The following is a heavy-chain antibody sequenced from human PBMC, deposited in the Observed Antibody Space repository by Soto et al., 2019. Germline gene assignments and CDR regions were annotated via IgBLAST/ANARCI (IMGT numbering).Heavy chain of an antibody. CDR3: ARAPALYY. CDR2: IYYSGST. Sequence: SETLCLTCTVSGGSISSYYWSWIRQPPGKGLEWIGYIYYSGSTNYNPSLKSRVTISVDTSKNQFSLKLSSVTAADTAVYYCARAPALYYWGQGTLVTVSS. J-gene: IGHJ4*02. D-gene: IGHD6-25*01. CDR1: GGSISSYY. V-gene: IGHV4-59*01.